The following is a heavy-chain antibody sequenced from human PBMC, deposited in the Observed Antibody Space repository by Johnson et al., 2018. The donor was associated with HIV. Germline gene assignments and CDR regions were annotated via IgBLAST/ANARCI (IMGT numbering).Heavy chain of an antibody. CDR1: GFTVSSNC. CDR3: ARAPYNWNAGLFGAFDM. D-gene: IGHD1-20*01. J-gene: IGHJ3*02. Sequence: VQLVESGGGLIQPGGSLRLSCAASGFTVSSNCMTWVRQAPGKGLEWVSVIYSDDSTYSADSVKGRFTIYRDNAKNSLYLQMSSLKAEDTAVYYCARAPYNWNAGLFGAFDMWGQGTTVTASS. V-gene: IGHV3-53*01. CDR2: IYSDDST.